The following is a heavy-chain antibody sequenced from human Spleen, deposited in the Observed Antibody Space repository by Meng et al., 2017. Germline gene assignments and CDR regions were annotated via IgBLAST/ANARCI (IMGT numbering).Heavy chain of an antibody. D-gene: IGHD3-22*01. V-gene: IGHV3-48*03. Sequence: GESLKISCAASGFTFSSYEVNWVRQAPGKGLEWVSYISSSGSTIYYADSVKGRFTISRDNAKNSLYLQMNSLRAEDTAVYYCARDHSSGYYGRGGWFDPWGQGTLVTVSS. CDR1: GFTFSSYE. CDR3: ARDHSSGYYGRGGWFDP. J-gene: IGHJ5*02. CDR2: ISSSGSTI.